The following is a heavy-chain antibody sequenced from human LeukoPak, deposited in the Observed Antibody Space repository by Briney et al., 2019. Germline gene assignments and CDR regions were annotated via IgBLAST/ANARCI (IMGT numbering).Heavy chain of an antibody. D-gene: IGHD2-15*01. CDR3: ARASGYLDY. Sequence: ASVKVSCKASGGTFSSYAISWVRQAPGQGLEWMGIINPSGGSTSYAQKFQSRVTMTRDTSTSTVYMELSSLRSEDTAVYYCARASGYLDYWGQGTLVTVSS. V-gene: IGHV1-46*01. CDR2: INPSGGST. CDR1: GGTFSSYA. J-gene: IGHJ4*02.